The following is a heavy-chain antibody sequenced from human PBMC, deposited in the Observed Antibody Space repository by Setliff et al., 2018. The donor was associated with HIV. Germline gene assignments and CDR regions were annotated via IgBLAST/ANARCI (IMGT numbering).Heavy chain of an antibody. V-gene: IGHV1-8*01. CDR3: ARKHKVSLGRGIVVLWGFDP. CDR2: MNPNSGNS. D-gene: IGHD3-10*01. CDR1: GYTFTKFD. Sequence: GASVKVSCKASGYTFTKFDINWVRQATGQGLEWMGWMNPNSGNSGYAQKFQGRVTMTRSTSFSTAYMELSNLTSEDTAIYYCARKHKVSLGRGIVVLWGFDPWGQGTLVTVSS. J-gene: IGHJ5*02.